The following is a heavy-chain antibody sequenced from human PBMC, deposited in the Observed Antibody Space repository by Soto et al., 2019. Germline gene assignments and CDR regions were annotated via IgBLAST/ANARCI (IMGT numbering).Heavy chain of an antibody. D-gene: IGHD3-10*01. CDR1: GFTFSTYA. V-gene: IGHV3-23*01. Sequence: GGSLRLSCAASGFTFSTYAMSWVRQAPGKGLEWVSAFSGSGGSTYYADSVNGRFTISRDNSKNTLYLQMNSLRAEDSAVYYCAKDRRGLANPFRITVIRGGSGLDVWGQGTTVTVSS. CDR2: FSGSGGST. J-gene: IGHJ6*02. CDR3: AKDRRGLANPFRITVIRGGSGLDV.